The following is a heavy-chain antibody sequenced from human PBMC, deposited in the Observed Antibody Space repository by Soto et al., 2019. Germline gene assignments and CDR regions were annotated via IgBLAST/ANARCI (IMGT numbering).Heavy chain of an antibody. CDR3: ARYHFGTFDY. V-gene: IGHV4-4*02. Sequence: SEKLSLTCAVSGDSVSSSFWWTWVRQPPGKGLEWIGEIYHTESTNYAPSLKSRVTISLDKSKNQFSLRLNSVTAADTAVYYCARYHFGTFDYRGQGSRVIVSA. CDR2: IYHTEST. J-gene: IGHJ4*02. D-gene: IGHD3-10*01. CDR1: GDSVSSSFW.